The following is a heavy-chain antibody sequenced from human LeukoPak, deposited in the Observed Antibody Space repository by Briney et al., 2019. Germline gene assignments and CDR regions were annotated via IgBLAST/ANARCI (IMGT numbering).Heavy chain of an antibody. D-gene: IGHD3-22*01. J-gene: IGHJ4*02. CDR1: GFTFSSYS. Sequence: GSLRLSCAASGFTFSSYSMNWVRQAPGKGLEWVSYISSSSSTIYYADSVKGRFTISRDNAKNSLYLQMNSLRAEDTAVYYCARDSDDSSGYYVDYWGQGTLVTVSS. V-gene: IGHV3-48*01. CDR2: ISSSSSTI. CDR3: ARDSDDSSGYYVDY.